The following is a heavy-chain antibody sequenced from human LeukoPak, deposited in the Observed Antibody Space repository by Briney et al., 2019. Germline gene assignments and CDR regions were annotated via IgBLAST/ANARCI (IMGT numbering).Heavy chain of an antibody. Sequence: GGSLRLSCAASGFTFSSYGMHWVRQAPGKGLEWVAVISYDGSNKYYADSVKGRLTISRDNSKNTLYLQMNSLRAEDTAVYYCAKDLVAFRVTAIPFDYWGQGTLVTVSS. CDR3: AKDLVAFRVTAIPFDY. V-gene: IGHV3-30*18. J-gene: IGHJ4*02. D-gene: IGHD2-21*02. CDR2: ISYDGSNK. CDR1: GFTFSSYG.